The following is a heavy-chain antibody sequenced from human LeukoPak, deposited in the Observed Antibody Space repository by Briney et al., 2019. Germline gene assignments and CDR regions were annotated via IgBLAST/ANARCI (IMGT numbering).Heavy chain of an antibody. CDR2: ISSNGGST. J-gene: IGHJ4*02. V-gene: IGHV3-64*01. CDR1: GFTFSSYA. D-gene: IGHD3-9*01. CDR3: ARGAGAGYTPCYFDY. Sequence: QSGGSLRLSCAASGFTFSSYAMHWVRQAPGKGLEYVSAISSNGGSTYYANSVKGRFTISRDNSKNTLYLQMGSLRAEDMAVYYCARGAGAGYTPCYFDYWEQGTLVTVSS.